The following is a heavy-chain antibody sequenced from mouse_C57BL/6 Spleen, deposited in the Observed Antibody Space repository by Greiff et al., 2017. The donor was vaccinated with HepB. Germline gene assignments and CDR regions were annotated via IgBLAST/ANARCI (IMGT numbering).Heavy chain of an antibody. V-gene: IGHV1-54*01. CDR3: ARADYVGYFDV. CDR1: GYAFTNYL. J-gene: IGHJ1*03. CDR2: INPGSGGT. D-gene: IGHD1-1*01. Sequence: VMLVESGAELVRPGPSVKVSCKASGYAFTNYLIEWVKQRPGQGLEWIGVINPGSGGTNYNEKFKGKATLTADKSSSTAYMQISSLTSEDAAVYCCARADYVGYFDVWGTGTTVTVSS.